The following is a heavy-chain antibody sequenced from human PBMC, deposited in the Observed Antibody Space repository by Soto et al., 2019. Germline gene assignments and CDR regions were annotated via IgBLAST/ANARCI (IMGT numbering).Heavy chain of an antibody. CDR3: ARGGVTGDYYYHGVDV. J-gene: IGHJ6*02. CDR1: GGTFSSYA. D-gene: IGHD3-16*01. CDR2: IIPIFDTT. Sequence: QVQLVQSGAEVKKPGSSVKVSCKASGGTFSSYAISWVRQAPGQGLEWMGGIIPIFDTTNYAQKFQGRVTITADVSTSTACMELISLRSEDTAVYYWARGGVTGDYYYHGVDVWGQGTTVTVSS. V-gene: IGHV1-69*12.